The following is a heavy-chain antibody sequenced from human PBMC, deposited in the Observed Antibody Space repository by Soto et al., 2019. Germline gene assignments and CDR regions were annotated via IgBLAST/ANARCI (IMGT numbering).Heavy chain of an antibody. J-gene: IGHJ6*02. CDR2: VNAKSGDT. D-gene: IGHD3-10*01. CDR1: GYTFSDFD. CDR3: ARGNTFTYAGFDV. Sequence: ASVKVSCKASGYTFSDFDINWLRQAAGQGPEWMGWVNAKSGDTFSAQRLQGKFNMTWDTSLSTDYMEVGSLTSDDAAIYYCARGNTFTYAGFDVWGQGTTVTVSS. V-gene: IGHV1-8*01.